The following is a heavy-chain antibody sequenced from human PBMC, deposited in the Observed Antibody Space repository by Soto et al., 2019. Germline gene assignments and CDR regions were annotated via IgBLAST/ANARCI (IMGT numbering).Heavy chain of an antibody. Sequence: QLQLQESGPGLVKPSETLSLTCTVSGGSISSSSYYWGWIRQPPGKGLEWIGSIYYSGSTYYNPSLKSRVTISVDTSKNQFSLKLSSVTAADTAVYYCARPEGGSYSFDYWGQGTLVTVSS. D-gene: IGHD1-26*01. CDR2: IYYSGST. V-gene: IGHV4-39*01. CDR3: ARPEGGSYSFDY. J-gene: IGHJ4*02. CDR1: GGSISSSSYY.